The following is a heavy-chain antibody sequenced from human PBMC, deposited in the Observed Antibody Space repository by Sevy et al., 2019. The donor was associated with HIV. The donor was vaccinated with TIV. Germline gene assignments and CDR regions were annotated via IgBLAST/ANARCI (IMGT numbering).Heavy chain of an antibody. CDR1: GFTFRSYW. V-gene: IGHV3-7*03. D-gene: IGHD2-2*01. J-gene: IGHJ6*02. Sequence: GESLKISCAVSGFTFRSYWMSWVRQAPGKGLEWVAHIKVDGSEKYHVDSVKGRFTISRDNAKNSLFLQMNSLRVEDMAVYYCARDCSSTSCLWGLDVWGQGTAVTVSS. CDR3: ARDCSSTSCLWGLDV. CDR2: IKVDGSEK.